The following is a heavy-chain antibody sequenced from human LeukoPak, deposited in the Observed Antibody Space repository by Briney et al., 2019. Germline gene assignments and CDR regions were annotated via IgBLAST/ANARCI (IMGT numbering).Heavy chain of an antibody. Sequence: SETLSLTCTVSGGSISSGGYYWSWIRQHPGKGLEWIGYIYYSGSTYYNPSLKSRVTISVDSPKNQFSLKLSSVTAADTAVYYCAVQTYYYDSSGYDYWGQGTLVTVSS. V-gene: IGHV4-31*03. D-gene: IGHD3-22*01. CDR1: GGSISSGGYY. J-gene: IGHJ4*02. CDR3: AVQTYYYDSSGYDY. CDR2: IYYSGST.